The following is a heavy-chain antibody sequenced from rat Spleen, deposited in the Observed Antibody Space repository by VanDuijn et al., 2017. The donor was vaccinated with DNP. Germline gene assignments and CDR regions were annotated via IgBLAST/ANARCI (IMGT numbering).Heavy chain of an antibody. CDR2: ISYDGSRT. CDR3: ATTREYCFDY. Sequence: EVQLVESGGGLVQPGRSLKLSCAASGFTFSDYAMAWVRQAPKKGLEWVATISYDGSRTYYRDSVKGRFTISRDNAKSTLYLQMDSLRSEDTATYYCATTREYCFDYWGQGVMVTVSS. V-gene: IGHV5S10*01. CDR1: GFTFSDYA. J-gene: IGHJ2*01.